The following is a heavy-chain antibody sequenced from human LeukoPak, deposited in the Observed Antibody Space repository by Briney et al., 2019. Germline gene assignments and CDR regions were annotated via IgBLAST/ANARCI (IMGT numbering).Heavy chain of an antibody. CDR3: ARVDYGDYGFDY. D-gene: IGHD4-17*01. CDR1: GFTVSSNY. Sequence: RGSLRLSCAASGFTVSSNYMSWVRQAPGKGLEWVSVIYSGGSTYYADSVKGSFTISRDNSKNTLYLQMNSLRAEDTAVYYCARVDYGDYGFDYWGQGTLVTVSS. J-gene: IGHJ4*02. V-gene: IGHV3-66*01. CDR2: IYSGGST.